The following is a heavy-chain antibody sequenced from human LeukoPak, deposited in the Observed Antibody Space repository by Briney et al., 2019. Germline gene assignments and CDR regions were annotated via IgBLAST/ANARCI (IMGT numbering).Heavy chain of an antibody. V-gene: IGHV3-11*06. Sequence: GGSLRLSCAASGFTFSDYYMNWIRQAPGKGLEYISYISGSSSDTNYADSAKGRFTISRDNAKKSLYLQMNSLSAEDTAVYYCGRFSRAPDYWGQGTLVTVSS. CDR3: GRFSRAPDY. D-gene: IGHD2-2*01. J-gene: IGHJ4*02. CDR2: ISGSSSDT. CDR1: GFTFSDYY.